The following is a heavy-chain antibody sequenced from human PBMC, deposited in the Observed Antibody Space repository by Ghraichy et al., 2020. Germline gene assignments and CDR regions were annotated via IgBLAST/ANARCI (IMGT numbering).Heavy chain of an antibody. CDR3: ARGGYSVLWA. J-gene: IGHJ5*02. Sequence: SETLSLTRTVSGDSSSSYYWSWIRQPPGKGLEWIGNIYDSGNTNYNSSLKCRVTISMDMSKNQFSLKLNSVTTADTAVYYCARGGYSVLWAWGQGTLVTVSS. V-gene: IGHV4-59*01. CDR2: IYDSGNT. D-gene: IGHD5/OR15-5a*01. CDR1: GDSSSSYY.